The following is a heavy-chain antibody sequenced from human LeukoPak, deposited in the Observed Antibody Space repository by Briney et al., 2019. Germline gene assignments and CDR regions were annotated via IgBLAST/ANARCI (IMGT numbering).Heavy chain of an antibody. CDR3: ARDGRCGGDCYAS. CDR1: GFSFSSYT. D-gene: IGHD2-21*02. J-gene: IGHJ4*02. Sequence: GGSLRLSCAASGFSFSSYTMNWVRQAPGQGLEWVSIISSSSSYIYYADSVKGRFTISRDNAKNALYLQMNSLRVEDTAVYYCARDGRCGGDCYASWGQGTLVTVSS. V-gene: IGHV3-21*01. CDR2: ISSSSSYI.